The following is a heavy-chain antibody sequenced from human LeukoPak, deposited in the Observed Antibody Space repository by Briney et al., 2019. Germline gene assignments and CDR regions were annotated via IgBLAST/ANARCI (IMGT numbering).Heavy chain of an antibody. V-gene: IGHV5-51*01. J-gene: IGHJ4*02. CDR3: ASQMYYNDSSGYYPWGY. Sequence: ESLKISCKASGYSFTNYLIAWVRQMPGKGLEWMAIIYPGDSDTRYSPSFQGQVTISADTSITTAYLHWSSLKASDSAMYYCASQMYYNDSSGYYPWGYWGQGTLVTVSS. CDR1: GYSFTNYL. D-gene: IGHD3-22*01. CDR2: IYPGDSDT.